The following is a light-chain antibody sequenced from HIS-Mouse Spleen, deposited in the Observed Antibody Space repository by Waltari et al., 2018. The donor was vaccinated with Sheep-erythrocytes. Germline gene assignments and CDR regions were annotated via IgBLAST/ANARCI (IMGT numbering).Light chain of an antibody. CDR3: SSYTSSSTWV. Sequence: QSALTQPPSASGSPGQSVTISCTGTSSDVGGYNYVSWYQQHPGKAPKLMIYEVSNRPSGVSNRFSCSKSGNTASLTISGLQAEDEADYYCSSYTSSSTWVFGGGTKLTVL. CDR1: SSDVGGYNY. CDR2: EVS. J-gene: IGLJ3*02. V-gene: IGLV2-14*01.